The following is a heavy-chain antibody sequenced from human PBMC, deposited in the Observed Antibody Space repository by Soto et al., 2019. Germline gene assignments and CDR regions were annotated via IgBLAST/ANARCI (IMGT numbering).Heavy chain of an antibody. CDR3: AHTRAYCSSTSCYFDAFDI. Sequence: QITLKESGPTLVKPTQTLTLACTFSGFSLSTSGVGVGWIRQPPGKALEWLALIYWDDDKRYSPSLKSSLTTAKDTAENQVVLTMTNMDPVDTATYYCAHTRAYCSSTSCYFDAFDIWGQGTMVTVSS. CDR2: IYWDDDK. D-gene: IGHD2-2*01. CDR1: GFSLSTSGVG. V-gene: IGHV2-5*02. J-gene: IGHJ3*02.